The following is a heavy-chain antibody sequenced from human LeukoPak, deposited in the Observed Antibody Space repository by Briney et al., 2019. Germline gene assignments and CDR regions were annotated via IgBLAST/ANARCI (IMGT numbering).Heavy chain of an antibody. CDR3: ARATYSGDTSYVFDY. CDR1: GNSISNFY. Sequence: SETLSLTCSVSGNSISNFYWNWFRQPAGNRLEWIGRLYGSGTTSYNPSLASRVPMSLDTSRNQFSLRLNSVTAADTAVYYCARATYSGDTSYVFDYWGQGTLVSVSS. J-gene: IGHJ4*02. D-gene: IGHD1-26*01. V-gene: IGHV4-4*07. CDR2: LYGSGTT.